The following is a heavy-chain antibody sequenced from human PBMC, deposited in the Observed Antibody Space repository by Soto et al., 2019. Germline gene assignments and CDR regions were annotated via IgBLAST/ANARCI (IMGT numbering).Heavy chain of an antibody. CDR3: ARVGKGYCSSTSCYARQRYYYYMDV. Sequence: PSETLSLTCAVYGGSFSGYYWSWIRQPPGKGLEWIGEINHSGSTNYNPSLKSRVTISVDTSKNQFSLKLSSVTAADTAVYYCARVGKGYCSSTSCYARQRYYYYMDVWGKGTTVTSP. CDR2: INHSGST. J-gene: IGHJ6*03. V-gene: IGHV4-34*01. CDR1: GGSFSGYY. D-gene: IGHD2-2*01.